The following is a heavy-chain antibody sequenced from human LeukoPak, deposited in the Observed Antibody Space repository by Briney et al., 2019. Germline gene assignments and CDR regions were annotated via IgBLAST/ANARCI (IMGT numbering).Heavy chain of an antibody. CDR2: IYHSGST. D-gene: IGHD3-10*01. V-gene: IGHV4-4*02. J-gene: IGHJ4*02. CDR3: ARGPEYYYGSGSRVDY. Sequence: SETLSLTCAVSGGSISSSNWWSWVRQPPGKGLEWIGEIYHSGSTNYNPSLKSRVTISVDKSKNQFSLKLSSVTAADTAVYYCARGPEYYYGSGSRVDYWGQGTLVTVSS. CDR1: GGSISSSNW.